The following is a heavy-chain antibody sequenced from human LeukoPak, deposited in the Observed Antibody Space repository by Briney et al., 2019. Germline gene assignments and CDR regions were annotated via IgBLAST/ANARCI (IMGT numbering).Heavy chain of an antibody. J-gene: IGHJ4*02. CDR2: FDPEDGET. CDR1: GYTLTELS. Sequence: ASVKVSCKVSGYTLTELSMHWVRQAPGKGLEWMGGFDPEDGETIYARKFQGRVTMTEDTSTDTAYMELSSLRSEDTAVYYCASYYYDSSVFDYWGQGTLVTVSS. V-gene: IGHV1-24*01. CDR3: ASYYYDSSVFDY. D-gene: IGHD3-22*01.